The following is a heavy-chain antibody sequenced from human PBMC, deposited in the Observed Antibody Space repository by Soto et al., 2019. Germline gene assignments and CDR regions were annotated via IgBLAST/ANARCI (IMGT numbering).Heavy chain of an antibody. Sequence: SVKVSCKASGGTFSSYAISGVRQPPGQGLEWMGGIIPIFGTANYAQKFQGRVTITADKSTSTAYMELSSLRSEDTAVYYCARNRHDSLALKYWGQGTLVTVSS. CDR1: GGTFSSYA. V-gene: IGHV1-69*06. CDR2: IIPIFGTA. J-gene: IGHJ4*02. CDR3: ARNRHDSLALKY. D-gene: IGHD1-1*01.